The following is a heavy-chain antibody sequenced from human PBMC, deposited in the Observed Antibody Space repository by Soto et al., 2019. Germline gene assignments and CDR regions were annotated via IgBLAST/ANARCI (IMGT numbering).Heavy chain of an antibody. J-gene: IGHJ4*02. Sequence: EVQLLESGGGLVQPGGSLRLSCAASGFTFSSYAMSWVRQAPGKGLEWVSAISGSGDSTYYADSVKGRFTISRDNSKNTLYLQMNSLRAEDTAVYYCAKGATYYYGSGSPHFDYWGQGTLVTVSS. D-gene: IGHD3-10*01. CDR3: AKGATYYYGSGSPHFDY. V-gene: IGHV3-23*01. CDR1: GFTFSSYA. CDR2: ISGSGDST.